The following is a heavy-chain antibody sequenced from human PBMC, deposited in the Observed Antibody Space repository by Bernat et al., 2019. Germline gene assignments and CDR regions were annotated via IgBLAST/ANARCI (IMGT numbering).Heavy chain of an antibody. V-gene: IGHV3-7*03. D-gene: IGHD3-22*01. CDR1: GFTLSSYW. CDR2: IKEDGSEK. Sequence: VQLVESGGDLVQVGGSLRLSCAASGFTLSSYWMTWVRQAPGKGLEWVANIKEDGSEKYYMDSVEGRFTVSRDNAQNSLYLQMNSLRAEDTAVYYCARDPYDRGGYYFGAFDIWGQGTMVTVSS. CDR3: ARDPYDRGGYYFGAFDI. J-gene: IGHJ3*02.